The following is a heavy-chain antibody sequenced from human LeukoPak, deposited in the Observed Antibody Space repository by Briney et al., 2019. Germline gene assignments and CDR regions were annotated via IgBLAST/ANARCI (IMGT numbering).Heavy chain of an antibody. J-gene: IGHJ4*02. CDR3: ARQSSGYSSSWYGRFLLAKTYYFDY. CDR2: INHSGST. CDR1: GGSFSGYY. D-gene: IGHD6-13*01. Sequence: TSSETLSLTCAVYGGSFSGYYWSWIRQPPGKGLEWIGEINHSGSTNYNPSLKSRVTISVDTSKNQFSLKPSSVTAADTAVYYCARQSSGYSSSWYGRFLLAKTYYFDYWGQGTLVTVSS. V-gene: IGHV4-34*01.